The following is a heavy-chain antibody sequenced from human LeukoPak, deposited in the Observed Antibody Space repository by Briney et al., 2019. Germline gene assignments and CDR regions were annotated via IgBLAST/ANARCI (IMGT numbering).Heavy chain of an antibody. D-gene: IGHD1-26*01. V-gene: IGHV3-21*01. CDR1: GFTFSNYG. CDR3: ARDRGGSHPYYFDY. Sequence: GGSLRLSCAASGFTFSNYGMNWVRQAPGKGLEWVSSISSSGSYIYYEDSVKGRFTISRDNAKNSLYLQMNSLRAEDTAVYYCARDRGGSHPYYFDYWGQGTLVTVSS. J-gene: IGHJ4*02. CDR2: ISSSGSYI.